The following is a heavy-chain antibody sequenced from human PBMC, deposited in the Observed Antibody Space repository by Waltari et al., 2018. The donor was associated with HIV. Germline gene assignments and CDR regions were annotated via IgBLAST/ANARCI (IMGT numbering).Heavy chain of an antibody. Sequence: QVQLQESGPGLVKPSQTLSLTCTVSGGSISSGAYYWSWIRQPPGKGLEWIGYIYYSGSTYYNPSLKSRVTISVDRSKNQFSLKLSSVTAADTAVYYCARDFDDGYNHLNYFDYWGQGTLVTVSS. CDR3: ARDFDDGYNHLNYFDY. CDR2: IYYSGST. D-gene: IGHD5-12*01. V-gene: IGHV4-30-4*08. CDR1: GGSISSGAYY. J-gene: IGHJ4*02.